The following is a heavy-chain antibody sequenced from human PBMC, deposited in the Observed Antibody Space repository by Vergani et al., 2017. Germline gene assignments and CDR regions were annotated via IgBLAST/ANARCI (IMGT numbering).Heavy chain of an antibody. CDR1: GGSFSGYY. J-gene: IGHJ3*02. CDR2: INHSGST. CDR3: ARGPRAFDI. Sequence: QVQLQQWGAGLLKPSETLSLTCAVYGGSFSGYYWSWIRQPPGEGLEWVGEINHSGSTNYNPALKSRVTITVDTSKNQFSLTLSSVTAAYTAVYYCARGPRAFDIWGQGTMVTVSS. V-gene: IGHV4-34*01.